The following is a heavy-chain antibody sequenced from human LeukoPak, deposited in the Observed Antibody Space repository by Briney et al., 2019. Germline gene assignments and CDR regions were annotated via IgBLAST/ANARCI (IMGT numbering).Heavy chain of an antibody. CDR3: ARGNEGYCSGGSCYVGAWFDP. D-gene: IGHD2-15*01. V-gene: IGHV1-46*01. Sequence: GASVKVSCKASGYTFTSYYMHWVRQAPGQGLEWMGIINPSGGSTSYAQKFQGRVTMTRDTSTSTVYMELSSLRSEDTAVYYCARGNEGYCSGGSCYVGAWFDPWDQGTRVTVSS. CDR2: INPSGGST. CDR1: GYTFTSYY. J-gene: IGHJ5*02.